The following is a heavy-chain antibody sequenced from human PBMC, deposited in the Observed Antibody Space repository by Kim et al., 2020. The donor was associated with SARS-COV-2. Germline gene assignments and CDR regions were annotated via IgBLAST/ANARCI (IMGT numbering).Heavy chain of an antibody. CDR3: ARWGYSSGWYFPNAFDI. D-gene: IGHD6-19*01. J-gene: IGHJ3*02. Sequence: ASVKVSCKASGYTFTSYAMHWVRQAPGQRLEWMGWINAGNGNTKYSQKFQGRVTITRDTSASTAYMELSSLRSEDTAVYYCARWGYSSGWYFPNAFDIWGQGTMVTVSS. CDR2: INAGNGNT. V-gene: IGHV1-3*01. CDR1: GYTFTSYA.